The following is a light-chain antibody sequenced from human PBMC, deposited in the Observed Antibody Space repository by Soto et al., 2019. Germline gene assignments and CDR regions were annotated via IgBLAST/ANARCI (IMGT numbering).Light chain of an antibody. J-gene: IGKJ1*01. CDR2: AAS. CDR3: QQSYSTPWT. Sequence: DIQMTQSPSSLSASVGDRVTITCRASQSISSYLNWYQQKPGKAPKLLIYAASSLQSGVPSRFSGSGSGTDFTLTISRLQPEEFATYYGQQSYSTPWTFGQGTKVEIK. V-gene: IGKV1-39*01. CDR1: QSISSY.